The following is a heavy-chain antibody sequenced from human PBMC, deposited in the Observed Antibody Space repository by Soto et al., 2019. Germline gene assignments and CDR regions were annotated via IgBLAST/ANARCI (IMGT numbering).Heavy chain of an antibody. Sequence: QVQLQESGPGLVKPSQTLSLTCNVSGDSISGGSYYWSWIRQLPGKGLEWIGDIYDHENTYYKPSLKSRVTMSVDTSKNQFSLKLSSVTAADTAVFHCARASGYSHGHFDYGGQGTLVTVSS. CDR1: GDSISGGSYY. J-gene: IGHJ4*02. D-gene: IGHD5-18*01. V-gene: IGHV4-31*02. CDR3: ARASGYSHGHFDY. CDR2: IYDHENT.